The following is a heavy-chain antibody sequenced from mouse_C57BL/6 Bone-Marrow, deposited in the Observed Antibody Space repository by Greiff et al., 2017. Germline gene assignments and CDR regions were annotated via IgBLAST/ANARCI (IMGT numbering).Heavy chain of an antibody. CDR2: IYPRSGNT. CDR3: AIIYYGYYYAIDY. CDR1: GYTFTSYG. Sequence: VQLQQSGAELARPGASVKLSCKASGYTFTSYGISWVKQRTGQGLEWIGEIYPRSGNTYYNEKFKGKATLTADKSSSTAYMELRSLTSEDSEVYICAIIYYGYYYAIDYWGQGTSVTVSS. V-gene: IGHV1-81*01. D-gene: IGHD2-2*01. J-gene: IGHJ4*01.